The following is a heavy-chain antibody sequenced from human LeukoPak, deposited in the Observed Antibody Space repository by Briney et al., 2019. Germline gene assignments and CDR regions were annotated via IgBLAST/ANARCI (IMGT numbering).Heavy chain of an antibody. CDR1: GAPLTSHS. CDR3: VRGSGWLDY. Sequence: SETLSLTCTVSGAPLTSHSWTWLRQPPGKGRAWIGYIYYSGTTNYNPSLKSRVTISRDTSKNQFSLKVTSVTAADTALYYCVRGSGWLDYWGQGTLVTASS. J-gene: IGHJ4*02. D-gene: IGHD6-19*01. CDR2: IYYSGTT. V-gene: IGHV4-59*03.